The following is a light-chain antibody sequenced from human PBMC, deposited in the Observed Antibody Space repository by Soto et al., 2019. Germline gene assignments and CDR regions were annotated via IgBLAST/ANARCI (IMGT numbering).Light chain of an antibody. Sequence: QSALTQPASVSGSPGQSITISCTGTTSDVGANNYVSSYQQHPGKAPKLMIYDVSNRPSGVSDRISGSKSANTASLTISGLQAEDEADYYCSSYTISNTGVFGGGTKLTVL. CDR2: DVS. J-gene: IGLJ3*02. CDR1: TSDVGANNY. CDR3: SSYTISNTGV. V-gene: IGLV2-14*03.